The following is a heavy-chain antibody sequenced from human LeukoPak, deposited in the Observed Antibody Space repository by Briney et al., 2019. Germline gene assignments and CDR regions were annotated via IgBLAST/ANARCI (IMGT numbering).Heavy chain of an antibody. CDR3: ARLGVPMPHLDY. D-gene: IGHD2-2*01. CDR1: GFTFSSYS. J-gene: IGHJ4*02. V-gene: IGHV3-21*01. CDR2: ISSSSSYI. Sequence: KPGGSLRLSCAASGFTFSSYSMNWVRQAPGKGLEWVSSISSSSSYIYYADSVKGRFTISRDNAKNPLYLQMNSLRAEDTAVYYCARLGVPMPHLDYWGQGTLVTVSS.